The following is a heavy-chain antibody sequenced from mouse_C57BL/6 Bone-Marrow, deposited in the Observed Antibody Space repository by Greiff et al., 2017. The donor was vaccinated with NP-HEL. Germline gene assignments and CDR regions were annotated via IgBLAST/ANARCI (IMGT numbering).Heavy chain of an antibody. CDR3: ARHLNGYYLAWFAY. D-gene: IGHD2-3*01. Sequence: VQLQESGGDLVKPGGSLKLSCAASGFTFSSYGMSWVRQTPDKRLEWVATISSGGSYTYYPDSVKGRFTISRDNAKNTLYLQMSSLKSEDTAMYYCARHLNGYYLAWFAYWGQGTLVTVSA. J-gene: IGHJ3*01. V-gene: IGHV5-6*01. CDR2: ISSGGSYT. CDR1: GFTFSSYG.